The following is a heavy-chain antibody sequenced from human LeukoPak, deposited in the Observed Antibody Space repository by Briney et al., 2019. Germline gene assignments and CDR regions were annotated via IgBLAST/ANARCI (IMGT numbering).Heavy chain of an antibody. D-gene: IGHD3-3*01. V-gene: IGHV4-4*07. J-gene: IGHJ4*02. CDR1: GGSISSYY. CDR2: IYTSGST. CDR3: ARNGQNTKTFYYDFWSGYSSPTDYFDY. Sequence: SETLSLTCTVSGGSISSYYWSWIRQPAGKGLEWIGRIYTSGSTNYNPSLKSRVTMSVDTSKNQFSLKLSSVTAADTAVYYCARNGQNTKTFYYDFWSGYSSPTDYFDYWGQGTLVTVSS.